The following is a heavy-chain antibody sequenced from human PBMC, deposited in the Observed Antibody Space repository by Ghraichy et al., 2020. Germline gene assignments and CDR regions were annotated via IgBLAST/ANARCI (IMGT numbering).Heavy chain of an antibody. Sequence: LSLTCTVSGGSISSSSYYWGWIRQPPGKGLEWIGSIYYSGSTYYNPSLKSRVTISVDTSKNQFSLKLSSVTAADTAVYYCARASGYNYYDSSYDYWGQGTLVTVSS. V-gene: IGHV4-39*01. CDR2: IYYSGST. CDR1: GGSISSSSYY. J-gene: IGHJ4*02. D-gene: IGHD3-22*01. CDR3: ARASGYNYYDSSYDY.